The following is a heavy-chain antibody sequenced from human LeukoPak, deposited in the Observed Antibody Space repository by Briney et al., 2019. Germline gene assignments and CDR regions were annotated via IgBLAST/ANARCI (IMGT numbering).Heavy chain of an antibody. CDR1: GYTFTSYG. CDR3: ARVRPAAILIAAARWFDP. Sequence: GASVKVSCKASGYTFTSYGISWVRQAPGQGLEWMGWISAYNGNTNYAQKLQGRVTMTTDTSTSTAYMELRSLRSDDTAVYYCARVRPAAILIAAARWFDPWGQGTLVTVSS. J-gene: IGHJ5*02. V-gene: IGHV1-18*01. CDR2: ISAYNGNT. D-gene: IGHD2-2*02.